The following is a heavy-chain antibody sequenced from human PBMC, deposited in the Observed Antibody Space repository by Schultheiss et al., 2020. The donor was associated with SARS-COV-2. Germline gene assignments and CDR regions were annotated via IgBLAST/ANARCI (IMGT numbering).Heavy chain of an antibody. CDR2: IYYSGST. D-gene: IGHD1-1*01. Sequence: SETLSLTCTVSGGSISSGGYYWSWIRQHPGKGLEWIGYIYYSGSTYYNPSLKSRVTISVDTSKNQFSLKLSSVTAAETAVYYCARWKVSDWNPGGGMDVWGQGTTVTVSS. V-gene: IGHV4-31*03. J-gene: IGHJ6*02. CDR3: ARWKVSDWNPGGGMDV. CDR1: GGSISSGGYY.